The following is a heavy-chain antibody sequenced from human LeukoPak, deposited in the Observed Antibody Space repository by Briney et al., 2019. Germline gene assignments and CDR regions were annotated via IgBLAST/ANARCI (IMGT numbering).Heavy chain of an antibody. J-gene: IGHJ4*02. V-gene: IGHV4-39*01. CDR1: GDSINSRNHY. CDR3: ARQRIYSSGWF. Sequence: SETLSLTCSVSGDSINSRNHYWGWIRQPPRKWLERIGSVYYNGSTFFNPSLKNRVTISVDTPKNQFSLNMISVTAADTALYFCARQRIYSSGWFWGQGALVTVSS. CDR2: VYYNGST. D-gene: IGHD6-13*01.